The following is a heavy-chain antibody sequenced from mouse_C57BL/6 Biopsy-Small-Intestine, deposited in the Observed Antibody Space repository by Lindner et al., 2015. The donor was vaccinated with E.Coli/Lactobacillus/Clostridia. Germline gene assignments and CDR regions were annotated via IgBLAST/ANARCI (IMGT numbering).Heavy chain of an antibody. CDR3: ARGTRLDY. D-gene: IGHD3-1*01. CDR2: IYPGDGDT. V-gene: IGHV1-82*01. J-gene: IGHJ2*01. Sequence: VQLQESGPELVKPGASVKISCKASGNAFSNSWMNWVRQRPGKGLEWIGRIYPGDGDTSYNGKFKGKATLTADKSSSTAYMQLSSLTSEDSAVYFCARGTRLDYWGRRHHSHSLL. CDR1: GNAFSNSW.